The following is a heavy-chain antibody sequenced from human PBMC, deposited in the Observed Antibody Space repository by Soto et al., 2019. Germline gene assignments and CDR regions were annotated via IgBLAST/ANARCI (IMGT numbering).Heavy chain of an antibody. J-gene: IGHJ5*01. CDR1: GGSISSYY. CDR2: IFYSGST. V-gene: IGHV4-59*01. Sequence: QVQLQESGPGLVKPSETLSLTCTVSGGSISSYYWSWIRQPPGKGLEWIGFIFYSGSTSYNPSLNSRVTISIDTFEYQFSLKLNSVTAADTAVYYCASMIGDPVLSFDSWGQGTLVAVSS. D-gene: IGHD3-10*02. CDR3: ASMIGDPVLSFDS.